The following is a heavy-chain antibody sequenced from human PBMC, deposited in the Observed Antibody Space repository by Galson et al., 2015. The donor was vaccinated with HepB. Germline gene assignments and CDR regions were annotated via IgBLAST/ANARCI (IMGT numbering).Heavy chain of an antibody. V-gene: IGHV3-23*01. CDR1: GFTFSSYA. Sequence: SLRLSCAASGFTFSSYAMSWVRQAPGKGLEWVSAISGSGGSTYYADSVKGRFTISRDNSKNTLYLQMNSLRAEDTAIYYCAKTHVNSGYYYDYWGQGTLVTVFS. CDR2: ISGSGGST. CDR3: AKTHVNSGYYYDY. J-gene: IGHJ4*02. D-gene: IGHD3-22*01.